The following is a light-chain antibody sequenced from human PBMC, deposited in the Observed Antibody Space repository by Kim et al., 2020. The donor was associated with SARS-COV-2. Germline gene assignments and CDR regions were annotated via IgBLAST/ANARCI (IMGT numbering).Light chain of an antibody. CDR2: RVS. J-gene: IGLJ2*01. Sequence: SYELTQPLSVSVALGQTARITCGGNNIGSKNVHWYKQKPGQAPVLVIYRVSNRPSGLPERFSGSNSDNTATLTISRAQAGDEADYYCQVWDSSTVVFGGGTQLTVL. CDR1: NIGSKN. CDR3: QVWDSSTVV. V-gene: IGLV3-9*01.